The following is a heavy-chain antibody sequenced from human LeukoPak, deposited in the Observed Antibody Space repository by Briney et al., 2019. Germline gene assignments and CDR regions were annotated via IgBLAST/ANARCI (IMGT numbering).Heavy chain of an antibody. V-gene: IGHV3-23*01. Sequence: GGSLRLSCAASGFTFSSYVMSWVRQAPGKGLEWVSGISASGDNTYYADSVKGRFTISRDNSKNTLYLQMNSLRAEDTAIYYCSKVYRNWKMDYWGQGTLVTVSS. D-gene: IGHD1-20*01. CDR2: ISASGDNT. CDR3: SKVYRNWKMDY. CDR1: GFTFSSYV. J-gene: IGHJ4*02.